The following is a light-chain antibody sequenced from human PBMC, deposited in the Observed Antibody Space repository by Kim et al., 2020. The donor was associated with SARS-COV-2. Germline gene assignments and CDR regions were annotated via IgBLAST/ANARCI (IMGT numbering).Light chain of an antibody. CDR2: DVR. CDR1: SSDVGGYNH. CDR3: SSYTSSSTLV. Sequence: GLTITSSWTGTSSDVGGYNHVSWYQQHPGKAPKLIIYDVRNRPSGVSNRFSGSKSGNMASLTISGLQAEDEADYYCSSYTSSSTLVFGGGTKLTVL. V-gene: IGLV2-14*03. J-gene: IGLJ3*02.